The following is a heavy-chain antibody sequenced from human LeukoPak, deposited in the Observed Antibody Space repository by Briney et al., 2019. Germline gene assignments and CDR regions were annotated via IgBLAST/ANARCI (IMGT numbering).Heavy chain of an antibody. CDR3: ARQPRDGQNPRPYYFDY. D-gene: IGHD5-24*01. V-gene: IGHV4-39*01. CDR1: GGSISSSAYY. CDR2: VSYTGGS. Sequence: PSETLSLTCAVSGGSISSSAYYWGWVRQPPGKGLGWIGSVSYTGGSYYNPSLKSRVTISIDTSTNQFSLRLTSVTAADTAVYYCARQPRDGQNPRPYYFDYWGQGTLVTVSS. J-gene: IGHJ4*02.